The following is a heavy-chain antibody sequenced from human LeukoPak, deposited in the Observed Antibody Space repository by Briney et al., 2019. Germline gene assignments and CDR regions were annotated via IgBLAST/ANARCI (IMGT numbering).Heavy chain of an antibody. CDR1: GFTFSSRA. CDR3: ANSTTAYYYYGMDV. D-gene: IGHD5/OR15-5a*01. J-gene: IGHJ6*02. V-gene: IGHV3-23*01. CDR2: ISGSCGST. Sequence: GGSLRLSCAASGFTFSSRAMIWVRQAPGKGLEWVSSISGSCGSTYYADSVKGRFTISRENSKNTLYLQINSLRAQDTAVYYCANSTTAYYYYGMDVWGPGTTVTVSS.